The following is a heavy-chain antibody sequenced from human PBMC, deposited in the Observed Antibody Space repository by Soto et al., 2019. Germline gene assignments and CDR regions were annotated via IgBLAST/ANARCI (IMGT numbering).Heavy chain of an antibody. CDR1: GYTFTSSG. J-gene: IGHJ5*02. Sequence: QVQLVQSGAEVKKPGASVKVSCKASGYTFTSSGISWVRQAPGQGLEWMGWISAYNGKTNYAQKFHGRVTMTTDRSTSTAYMELRSLISDDTAVYYCASLILSVGAGWFDPWGQGTLVTVSS. CDR3: ASLILSVGAGWFDP. V-gene: IGHV1-18*01. CDR2: ISAYNGKT. D-gene: IGHD1-26*01.